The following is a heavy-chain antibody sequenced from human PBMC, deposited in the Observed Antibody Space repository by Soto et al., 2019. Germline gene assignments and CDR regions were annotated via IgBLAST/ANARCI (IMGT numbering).Heavy chain of an antibody. V-gene: IGHV4-38-2*02. D-gene: IGHD4-4*01. Sequence: PSETLSLICTVSGYSVRSGHYWGFLRQSPGKGLEWIASVQHFGTTLYNPSLKTRVTVSVDTSKNQFSLRLSFVTAADTAVYYCAGDSNESWFYIWGQGTQVTVSS. CDR2: VQHFGTT. J-gene: IGHJ5*02. CDR3: AGDSNESWFYI. CDR1: GYSVRSGHY.